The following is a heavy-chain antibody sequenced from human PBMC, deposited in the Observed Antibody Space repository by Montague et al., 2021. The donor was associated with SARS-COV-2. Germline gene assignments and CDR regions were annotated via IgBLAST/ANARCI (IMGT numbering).Heavy chain of an antibody. CDR1: GGSISSSNW. J-gene: IGHJ4*02. Sequence: SETLSLTCAVSGGSISSSNWWSWVRQPPGKGLEWIGEIHHSGSTNYNPSLKSRVTMSVDRSKNHFSLGLSSVTAADTAMYYCARGGYGGWTGYYFDYWGQGTLATVSS. CDR2: IHHSGST. V-gene: IGHV4-4*02. CDR3: ARGGYGGWTGYYFDY. D-gene: IGHD4/OR15-4a*01.